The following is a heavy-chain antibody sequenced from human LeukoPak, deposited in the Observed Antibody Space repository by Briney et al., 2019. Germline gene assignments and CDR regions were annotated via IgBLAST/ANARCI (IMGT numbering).Heavy chain of an antibody. Sequence: PGGSLRLYCAASGFTCSSSWMHWVCQAPEKGLEWVADIKCDGSEKYYVDSVKGRLTISRDNAKNSLYLQVNSLRAEDMTVYYCVRAIMTTAINWFDPWGQGTLVTVSS. D-gene: IGHD4-17*01. CDR2: IKCDGSEK. V-gene: IGHV3-52*01. J-gene: IGHJ5*02. CDR3: VRAIMTTAINWFDP. CDR1: GFTCSSSW.